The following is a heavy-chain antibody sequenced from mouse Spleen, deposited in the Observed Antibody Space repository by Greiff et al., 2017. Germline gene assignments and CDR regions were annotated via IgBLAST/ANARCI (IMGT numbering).Heavy chain of an antibody. CDR3: TTGITEVCYYAMGY. CDR2: IDPEDGDT. CDR1: GFNIKDYY. J-gene: IGHJ4*01. D-gene: IGHD1-1*01. V-gene: IGHV14-1*01. Sequence: EVQLQQSGAELVRPGASVKLSCTASGFNIKDYYMHWVKQRPEQGLEWIGRIDPEDGDTEYAPKFQGKATMTADTSSNTAYLQLSSLTSEDTAVDYCTTGITEVCYYAMGYWGQGTSVTGSS.